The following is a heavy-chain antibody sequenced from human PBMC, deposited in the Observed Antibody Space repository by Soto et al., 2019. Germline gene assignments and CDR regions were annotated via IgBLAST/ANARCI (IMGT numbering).Heavy chain of an antibody. V-gene: IGHV3-73*01. Sequence: EVQLVESGGGLVQPGGSLKLSCATSGFIFSDSGVHWVRQASGKGLEWVGHIRSRAKNYATAYAASVKGTFSISRDESDTTAYLQITTLNTEDTAMYYCLRHNYTIDFCGQGTLVTVSS. J-gene: IGHJ4*02. CDR3: LRHNYTIDF. CDR2: IRSRAKNYAT. CDR1: GFIFSDSG. D-gene: IGHD3-3*01.